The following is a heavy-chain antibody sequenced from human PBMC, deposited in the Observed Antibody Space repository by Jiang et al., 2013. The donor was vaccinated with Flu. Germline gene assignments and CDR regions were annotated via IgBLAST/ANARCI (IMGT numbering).Heavy chain of an antibody. Sequence: ESGGTLVQPGGSLRLSCAGSGFTFSSYAMNWVRQAPGKGLEWVSAISGSGGSTYYADSVKGRFTISRDNSKNTLYLQMNSLRAEDTAVYYCAKDLRGSSWYDTVAWGQGTLVTVSS. CDR1: GFTFSSYA. CDR3: AKDLRGSSWYDTVA. V-gene: IGHV3-23*01. D-gene: IGHD6-13*01. J-gene: IGHJ4*02. CDR2: ISGSGGST.